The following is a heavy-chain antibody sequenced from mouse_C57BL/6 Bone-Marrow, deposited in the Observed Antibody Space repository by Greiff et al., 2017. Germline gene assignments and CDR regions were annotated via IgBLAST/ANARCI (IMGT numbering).Heavy chain of an antibody. V-gene: IGHV1-82*01. CDR3: ARWGSIFDY. CDR2: IYPGDGDT. CDR1: GYAFSSSW. J-gene: IGHJ2*01. Sequence: QVQLQQSGPELVKPGASVKISCKASGYAFSSSWMNWVKQRPGKGLEWIGRIYPGDGDTNYNGKFKAKATLTADKSSSTAYMQLSSLTSEDSAVYFCARWGSIFDYWGQGTTLTVSS.